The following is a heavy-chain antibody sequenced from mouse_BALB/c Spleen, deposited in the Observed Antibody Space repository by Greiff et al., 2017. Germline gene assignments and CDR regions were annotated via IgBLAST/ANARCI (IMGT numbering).Heavy chain of an antibody. CDR2: IDPANGNT. Sequence: EVQLQQSGAEHVKPGASVKLSCTASGFNIKDTYMHWVKQRPEQGLEWIGRIDPANGNTKYDPKFQGKATITADTSSNTAYLQLSSLTSEDTAVYYCARVITTWYFDYWGQGTTLTVSS. V-gene: IGHV14-3*02. J-gene: IGHJ2*01. CDR1: GFNIKDTY. D-gene: IGHD2-4*01. CDR3: ARVITTWYFDY.